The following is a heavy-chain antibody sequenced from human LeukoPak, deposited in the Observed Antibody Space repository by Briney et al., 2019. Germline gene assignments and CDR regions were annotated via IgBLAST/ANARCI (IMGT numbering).Heavy chain of an antibody. CDR1: GGSVTSFY. D-gene: IGHD6-19*01. J-gene: IGHJ2*01. V-gene: IGHV4-4*09. Sequence: SETLSLTCTGSGGSVTSFYWSWIRQPPGKGLEWIGYIYNSENTKYNSSLESRVTMSVDTSKNQLFLKLSSVTAADTAVYYCARFHSGPSGWYVLWYFDLWGRGTLVTVSS. CDR2: IYNSENT. CDR3: ARFHSGPSGWYVLWYFDL.